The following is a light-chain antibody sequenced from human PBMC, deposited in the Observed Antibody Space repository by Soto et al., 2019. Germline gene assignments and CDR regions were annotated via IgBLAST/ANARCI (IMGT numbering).Light chain of an antibody. V-gene: IGKV1-5*03. J-gene: IGKJ1*01. CDR1: QTISSW. CDR3: QQYNSYST. Sequence: DIQMTQSPSTLSGSVGDRVTITCRASQTISSWLAWYQQKPGKAPKLLIYKASTLKSGVPSRFSGSGSGTEFTLTISSLQPDDFATYYCQQYNSYSTCGQGTKVDI. CDR2: KAS.